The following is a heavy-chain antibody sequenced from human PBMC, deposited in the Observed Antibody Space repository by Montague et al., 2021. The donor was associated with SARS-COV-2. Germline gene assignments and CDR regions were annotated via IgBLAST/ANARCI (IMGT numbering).Heavy chain of an antibody. CDR3: VREKAGGLRNVFDI. V-gene: IGHV4-39*02. J-gene: IGHJ3*02. CDR2: MDYVGNP. Sequence: SETLSLTCTVSGGSISNRNYYWGWVRQPPGKGLEWIGSMDYVGNPFYNPPLRSRVAISLDTSKSQLSLRLRSVTAADTAVFFCVREKAGGLRNVFDIWGQGTTVTVSS. CDR1: GGSISNRNYY.